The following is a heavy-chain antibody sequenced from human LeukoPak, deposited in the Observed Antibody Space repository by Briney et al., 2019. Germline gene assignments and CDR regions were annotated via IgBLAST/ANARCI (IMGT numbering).Heavy chain of an antibody. CDR3: AKDRYSSGWYSDFDY. J-gene: IGHJ4*02. Sequence: GGSLRLSCAASGFTFSNYAMHWVRQAPGKGLEWVAVISDDGSNKYYGDSVKGRSTISRDNSKNTVYLQMNSLRAEDTAVYYCAKDRYSSGWYSDFDYWGQGTLVTVSS. CDR2: ISDDGSNK. V-gene: IGHV3-30*18. CDR1: GFTFSNYA. D-gene: IGHD6-19*01.